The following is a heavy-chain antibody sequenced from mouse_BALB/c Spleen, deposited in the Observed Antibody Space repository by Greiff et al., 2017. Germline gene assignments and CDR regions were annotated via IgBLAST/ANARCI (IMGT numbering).Heavy chain of an antibody. J-gene: IGHJ3*01. D-gene: IGHD1-2*01. CDR3: ARYYYGYPFAY. CDR2: INPSTGYT. Sequence: QLQQSGAELAKPGASVKMSCKASGYTFTSYWMHWVKQRPGQGLEWIGYINPSTGYTEYNQKFKDKATLTADKSSSTAYMQLSSLTSEDSAVYYCARYYYGYPFAYWGQGTLVTVSA. CDR1: GYTFTSYW. V-gene: IGHV1-7*01.